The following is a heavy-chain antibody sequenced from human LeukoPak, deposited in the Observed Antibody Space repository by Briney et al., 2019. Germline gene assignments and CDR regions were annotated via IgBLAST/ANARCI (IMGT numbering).Heavy chain of an antibody. CDR1: GGSISSYY. Sequence: SETLSLTCTVSGGSISSYYWSWIRQPPGKGLEWIVYISYSGSTNYNTSLKRRVTISKDTSKNQFSLKLSSVTAADTAVYYCARVLLQSYFDYWGQGTLVTVSS. CDR2: ISYSGST. CDR3: ARVLLQSYFDY. V-gene: IGHV4-59*01. J-gene: IGHJ4*02. D-gene: IGHD2-21*02.